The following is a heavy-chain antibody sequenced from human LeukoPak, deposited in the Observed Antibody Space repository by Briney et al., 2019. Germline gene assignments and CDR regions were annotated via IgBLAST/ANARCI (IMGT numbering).Heavy chain of an antibody. CDR3: ARASRVAARSSNNWFDP. J-gene: IGHJ5*02. V-gene: IGHV4-31*03. CDR2: IYYSGST. D-gene: IGHD6-6*01. CDR1: GGSISSGGYY. Sequence: SETLSLTCTVSGGSISSGGYYWSWIRQHPGKGLEWIGYIYYSGSTYYNPSLKSRVTISVDTSKNQFSLKLSSVTAADTAVYYCARASRVAARSSNNWFDPWGQETLVTVSS.